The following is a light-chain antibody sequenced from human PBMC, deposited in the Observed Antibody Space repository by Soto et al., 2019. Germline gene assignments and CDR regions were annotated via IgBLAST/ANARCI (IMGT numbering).Light chain of an antibody. CDR3: QQYGSSPLFT. CDR1: QSVSSSY. CDR2: GAS. Sequence: EIVLTQSPGTLSLSPGERATLSCRASQSVSSSYLAWYQQKPGQAPRLLIYGASSRATGIPDRFSGSGSGTDFTLPISRLEPEAFAVYYCQQYGSSPLFTFGPGTKVDIK. V-gene: IGKV3-20*01. J-gene: IGKJ3*01.